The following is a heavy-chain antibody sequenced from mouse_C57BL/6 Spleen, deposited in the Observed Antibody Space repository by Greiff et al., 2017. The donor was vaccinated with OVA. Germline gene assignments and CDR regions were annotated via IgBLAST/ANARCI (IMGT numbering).Heavy chain of an antibody. CDR3: ARLTTVPHWYFDV. CDR2: ISPGDGDT. V-gene: IGHV1-80*01. CDR1: GYAFSSYW. D-gene: IGHD1-1*01. Sequence: QVQLKQSGAELVKPGASVKISCKASGYAFSSYWMNWVKQRPGKGLEWIGQISPGDGDTNYNGKFKGKATLTADKSSSTAYMQLNSLTSEDSAVYFCARLTTVPHWYFDVWGTGTTVTVSS. J-gene: IGHJ1*03.